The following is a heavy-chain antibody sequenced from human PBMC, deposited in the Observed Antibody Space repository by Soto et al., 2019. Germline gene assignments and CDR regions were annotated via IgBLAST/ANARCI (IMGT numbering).Heavy chain of an antibody. CDR3: ARVSVDVPE. CDR2: IDPKSGGT. Sequence: QLVQSGAEVKKPGASVKVSCKTSGPTFIAYYIHWVRQAPGQGLEWMGWIDPKSGGTTYEQKFLGRVTMPRDASINTAYMELNRLTSADTAVYYCARVSVDVPEWGQGTLLTVSS. V-gene: IGHV1-2*02. J-gene: IGHJ4*02. CDR1: GPTFIAYY. D-gene: IGHD5-12*01.